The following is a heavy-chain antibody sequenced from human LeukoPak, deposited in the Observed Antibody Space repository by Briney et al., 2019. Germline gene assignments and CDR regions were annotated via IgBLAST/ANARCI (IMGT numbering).Heavy chain of an antibody. D-gene: IGHD3-22*01. CDR3: ARQGRYYDSSGHAFDI. CDR1: GFTFSSYA. Sequence: PGGSLRLSCAASGFTFSSYAMHWVRQAPGKGLEWVAGISYDGSNKHYADSVKGRFTISRDNSKNTLYLQMNSLRAEDTAVYYCARQGRYYDSSGHAFDIWGQGTMVTVSP. J-gene: IGHJ3*02. V-gene: IGHV3-30*03. CDR2: ISYDGSNK.